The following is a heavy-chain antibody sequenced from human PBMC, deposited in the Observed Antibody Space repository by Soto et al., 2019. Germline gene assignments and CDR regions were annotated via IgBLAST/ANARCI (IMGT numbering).Heavy chain of an antibody. D-gene: IGHD3-22*01. Sequence: GGSLRLSCAASGFTFDDYAMHWVRQAPGKGLEWVSGISWNSGSIGYADSVKGRFTISRDNAKNSPYLQMNSLRAEDTALYYCAKDISRYYDSSGYYYFGYWGQGTLVTVSS. CDR3: AKDISRYYDSSGYYYFGY. J-gene: IGHJ4*02. CDR1: GFTFDDYA. CDR2: ISWNSGSI. V-gene: IGHV3-9*01.